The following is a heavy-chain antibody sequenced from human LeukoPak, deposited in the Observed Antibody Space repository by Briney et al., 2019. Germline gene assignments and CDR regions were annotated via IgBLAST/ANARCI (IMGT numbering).Heavy chain of an antibody. V-gene: IGHV1-2*02. J-gene: IGHJ3*02. CDR1: GYTFTGYD. CDR2: INPNSGGT. CDR3: ARDRNSGSSLDI. D-gene: IGHD6-6*01. Sequence: ASVKVSCKASGYTFTGYDMHWVRQAPGQGLEWTGWINPNSGGTNYAQKFQGRVTMTRDTSISTAYMELSSLKSDDTAVYYCARDRNSGSSLDIWGQGTMLTVSS.